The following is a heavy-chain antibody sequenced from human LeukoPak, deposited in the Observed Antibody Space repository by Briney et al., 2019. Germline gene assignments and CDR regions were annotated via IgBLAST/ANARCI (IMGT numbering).Heavy chain of an antibody. CDR3: AKDGTGGYYYLDY. V-gene: IGHV3-23*01. CDR1: GFTFSTYA. Sequence: GGSLRLSCAASGFTFSTYAMSWVRQAPGKGLEWVSALSGSGGSTYYADSVKGRFTISRDNSKHTLYLQMNSLRAEDTAIYYCAKDGTGGYYYLDYWGQGTLVTVSS. CDR2: LSGSGGST. D-gene: IGHD2-8*02. J-gene: IGHJ4*02.